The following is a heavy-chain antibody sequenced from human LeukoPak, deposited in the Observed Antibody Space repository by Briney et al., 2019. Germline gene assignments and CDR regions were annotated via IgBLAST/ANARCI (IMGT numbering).Heavy chain of an antibody. CDR2: IYYSGST. D-gene: IGHD3-22*01. J-gene: IGHJ4*02. CDR1: GGSVSSGSYY. CDR3: ARLGYDSSAKADY. Sequence: SETLSLTCTVSGGSVSSGSYYWSWIRQPPGKGLEWIGYIYYSGSTNHNPSLKSRVTISVDTSKNQFSLKLSSVTAADTAVYYCARLGYDSSAKADYWGQGTLVTVSS. V-gene: IGHV4-61*01.